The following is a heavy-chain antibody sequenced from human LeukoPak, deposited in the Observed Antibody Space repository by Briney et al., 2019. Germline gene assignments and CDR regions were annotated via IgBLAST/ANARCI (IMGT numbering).Heavy chain of an antibody. Sequence: PGGSLRLSCAASGFTFSSYSMNWVRQGPGKGLEWVSYISGSSTTIYYADSVKGRFTISRDNSKNTLYLQMNSLRAEDTAVYYCAIQRQWLVTPDGYGFDYWGQGTLVTVSS. CDR3: AIQRQWLVTPDGYGFDY. CDR2: ISGSSTTI. CDR1: GFTFSSYS. J-gene: IGHJ4*02. V-gene: IGHV3-48*01. D-gene: IGHD6-19*01.